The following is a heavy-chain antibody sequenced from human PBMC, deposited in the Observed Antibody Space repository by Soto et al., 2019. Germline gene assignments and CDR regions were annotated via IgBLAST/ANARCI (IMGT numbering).Heavy chain of an antibody. CDR3: ARLYYDFWSGYYTGKAGTGYMDV. CDR2: ISAYNGNT. V-gene: IGHV1-18*01. CDR1: GYTFTSYG. Sequence: ASVKVSCKASGYTFTSYGISWVRQAPGQGLEWMGWISAYNGNTNYAQKLQGRVTMTTDTSTSTAYMELRSLRSDDTAVYYCARLYYDFWSGYYTGKAGTGYMDVWGKGTTVTVSS. J-gene: IGHJ6*03. D-gene: IGHD3-3*01.